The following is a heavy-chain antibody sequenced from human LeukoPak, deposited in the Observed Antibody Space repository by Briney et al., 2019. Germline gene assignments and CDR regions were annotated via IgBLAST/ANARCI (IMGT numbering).Heavy chain of an antibody. CDR1: GSTFSSYA. J-gene: IGHJ5*02. D-gene: IGHD3-3*01. Sequence: GGSLRLSCAASGSTFSSYAMSWVRQAPGKGLEWVSAISGSGGSTYYADSVKGRFTISRDNSKNTLYLQMNSLRAEDAAVYYCAKEAQYYDFWSGYDPWGQGTLVTVSS. V-gene: IGHV3-23*01. CDR2: ISGSGGST. CDR3: AKEAQYYDFWSGYDP.